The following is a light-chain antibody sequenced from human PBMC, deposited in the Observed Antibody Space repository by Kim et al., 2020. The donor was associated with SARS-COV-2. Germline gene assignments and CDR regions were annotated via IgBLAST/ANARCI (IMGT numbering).Light chain of an antibody. CDR1: SSDVGGYDY. J-gene: IGLJ1*01. CDR2: DVN. CDR3: SSYAGSNNYV. Sequence: QSALTQPPSASGSPGQSVTISCTGTSSDVGGYDYVSWYQQHPGKAPKLMIYDVNKRPSGVPDRFSGSKSGNTVSLTVSGLQAEDEADYYCSSYAGSNNYVFGTGTKVTVL. V-gene: IGLV2-8*01.